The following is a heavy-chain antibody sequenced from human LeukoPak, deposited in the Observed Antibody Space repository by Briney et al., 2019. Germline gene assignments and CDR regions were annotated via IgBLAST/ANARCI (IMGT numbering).Heavy chain of an antibody. V-gene: IGHV1-18*01. CDR2: ISAYNGNT. CDR3: ATGAGTFSTEDYYYYYYGMDV. Sequence: ASVKVSCKASGYTFTSYGISWVRQAPGQGLEWMGWISAYNGNTNYAQKLQGRVTMTTDTSTSTAYMELRSLRSDDTAVYYCATGAGTFSTEDYYYYYYGMDVWGQGTTVTVSS. D-gene: IGHD1-7*01. J-gene: IGHJ6*02. CDR1: GYTFTSYG.